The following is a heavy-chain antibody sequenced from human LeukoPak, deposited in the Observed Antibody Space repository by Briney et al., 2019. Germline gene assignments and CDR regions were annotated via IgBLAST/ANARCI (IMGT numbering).Heavy chain of an antibody. V-gene: IGHV1-2*04. CDR2: INPNSGGT. Sequence: GASVKVSCKASGYTFTGYYMHWVRQAPGQGLEWMGWINPNSGGTNYAQKFQGWVTMTRDTSISTAYMELSRLRSDDTAVYYCARGGIAAAGAPFGFGTLGVWGQGTTVTVSS. J-gene: IGHJ6*02. D-gene: IGHD6-13*01. CDR1: GYTFTGYY. CDR3: ARGGIAAAGAPFGFGTLGV.